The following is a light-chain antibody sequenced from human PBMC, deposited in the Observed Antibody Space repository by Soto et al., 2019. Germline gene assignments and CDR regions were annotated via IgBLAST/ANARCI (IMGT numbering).Light chain of an antibody. V-gene: IGKV3-20*01. Sequence: EIVLTQSPGTLSLSPGERATLSCRASQSVSSNLAWYQQKPGQAPRLLIYGASSRATGIPDRFSGSGSGTDFTLTISRLEPEDFAVYYCQQYGSSPRTCGQGTKGDIK. J-gene: IGKJ1*01. CDR2: GAS. CDR3: QQYGSSPRT. CDR1: QSVSSN.